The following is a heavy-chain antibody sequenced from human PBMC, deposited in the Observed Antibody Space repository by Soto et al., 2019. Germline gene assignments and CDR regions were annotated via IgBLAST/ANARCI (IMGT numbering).Heavy chain of an antibody. CDR1: GDSVISATYY. J-gene: IGHJ3*01. V-gene: IGHV4-61*01. D-gene: IGHD6-13*01. CDR3: ARVLPGIAAAYDAFDV. Sequence: SETLSLTCTVSGDSVISATYYWSWIRQPPGKGLEWIGYIYYDGGTTYNSSLKSRVTISTDTSKKQLSLKLTSATPADTAVYYCARVLPGIAAAYDAFDVRGQGTMGTVSS. CDR2: IYYDGGT.